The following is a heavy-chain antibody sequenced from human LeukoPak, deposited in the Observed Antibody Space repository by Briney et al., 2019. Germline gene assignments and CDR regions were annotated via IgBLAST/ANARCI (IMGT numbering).Heavy chain of an antibody. V-gene: IGHV4-39*01. CDR1: GGSISSSSYY. CDR3: ARRRYYDSTGYLD. CDR2: VYYSGRT. J-gene: IGHJ1*01. D-gene: IGHD3-22*01. Sequence: PSETLSPTCTVSGGSISSSSYYWGWIRQPPGKGLEWIGDVYYSGRTYSSPSLKSRVAISVDTSWNQFSLNLNSVTAADTAVYYCARRRYYDSTGYLDWGQGTLVTVSS.